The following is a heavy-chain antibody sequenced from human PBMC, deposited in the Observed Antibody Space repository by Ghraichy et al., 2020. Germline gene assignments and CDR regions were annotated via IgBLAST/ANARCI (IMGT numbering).Heavy chain of an antibody. D-gene: IGHD4-23*01. J-gene: IGHJ6*02. CDR1: GFTFSRYR. CDR2: ITSTSSTK. Sequence: GESLNISCVGSGFTFSRYRLNWVRQSPGKGLEWVSYITSTSSTKFYADSVKGRFTISRDNAQNSLYLQMNGLRDDDTAVYYCARGSTVVRFFYNDGMDVWGQGTTVTVSS. V-gene: IGHV3-48*02. CDR3: ARGSTVVRFFYNDGMDV.